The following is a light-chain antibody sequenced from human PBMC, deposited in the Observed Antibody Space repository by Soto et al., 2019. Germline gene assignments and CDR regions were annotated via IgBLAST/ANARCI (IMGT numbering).Light chain of an antibody. CDR3: QQYGSSWT. CDR2: GAS. Sequence: EIVLTQSPGTLSLSPGERATLSCRASQSVSSSYLAWYQQTPGQAPRLLIYGASSRATGIPDRFSSSGSRTYFTLTISRLEHEDVAVYYCQQYGSSWTFGQGTKVEIK. V-gene: IGKV3-20*01. CDR1: QSVSSSY. J-gene: IGKJ1*01.